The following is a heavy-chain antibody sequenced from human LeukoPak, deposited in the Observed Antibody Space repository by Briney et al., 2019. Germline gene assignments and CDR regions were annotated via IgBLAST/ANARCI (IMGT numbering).Heavy chain of an antibody. Sequence: ASVKVSCKASGYTFTSYGISWVRQAPGQGLEWMGWISAYNGNTNYAQKLQGRVTMTTDTSTSTAYMELRSLRSDDTAVYYCARDHRIAVAGTDFDYWGQGTLVTVSS. D-gene: IGHD6-19*01. CDR3: ARDHRIAVAGTDFDY. CDR2: ISAYNGNT. CDR1: GYTFTSYG. J-gene: IGHJ4*02. V-gene: IGHV1-18*01.